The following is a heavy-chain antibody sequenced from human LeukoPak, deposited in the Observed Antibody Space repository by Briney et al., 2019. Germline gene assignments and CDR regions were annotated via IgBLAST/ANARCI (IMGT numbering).Heavy chain of an antibody. CDR2: IYYSGST. CDR1: GGSISSYY. V-gene: IGHV4-59*12. J-gene: IGHJ4*02. D-gene: IGHD1-26*01. Sequence: SETLSLTCTVSGGSISSYYWSWIRQPPGKGLEWIGYIYYSGSTNYNPSLKSRVTISVDTSKNQFSLKLSSVTAADTAVYYCARPGDSDYWGQGTLVTVSS. CDR3: ARPGDSDY.